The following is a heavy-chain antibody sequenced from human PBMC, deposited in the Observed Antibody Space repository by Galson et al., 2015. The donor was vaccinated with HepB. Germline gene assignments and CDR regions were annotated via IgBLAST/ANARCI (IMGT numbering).Heavy chain of an antibody. J-gene: IGHJ4*02. CDR3: VRQDDFWTRGYFDY. Sequence: SLRLSCAVSGFTFSSYEMNWVRQGPRKGLEWIPYISTSGSTTYYADSVKGRFSISRDNAENSLFPQMNSLRAEDTAVYYCVRQDDFWTRGYFDYWGQGILVSVSS. CDR1: GFTFSSYE. D-gene: IGHD3-3*01. CDR2: ISTSGSTT. V-gene: IGHV3-48*03.